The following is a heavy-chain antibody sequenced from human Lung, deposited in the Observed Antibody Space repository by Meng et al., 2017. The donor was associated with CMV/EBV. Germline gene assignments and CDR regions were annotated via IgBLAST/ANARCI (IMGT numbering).Heavy chain of an antibody. CDR1: GFTFKNHA. V-gene: IGHV3-30*04. CDR2: VSSFGSGK. CDR3: ARDESDTAMVTDLYYYYGMDV. D-gene: IGHD5-18*01. Sequence: GGSLRLSCVVSGFTFKNHAMHWVRQAPGKGPEWVAIVSSFGSGKYYADSVKGRFTVSRDNSRSTLYLHMNSLKTEDTAVYYCARDESDTAMVTDLYYYYGMDVWGQGTTVTVSS. J-gene: IGHJ6*02.